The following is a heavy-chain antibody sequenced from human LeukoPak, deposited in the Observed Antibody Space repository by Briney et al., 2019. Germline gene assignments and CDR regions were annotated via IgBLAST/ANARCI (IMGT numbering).Heavy chain of an antibody. CDR1: GFTFSDYY. D-gene: IGHD5-24*01. Sequence: PGGSLRLSCAVSGFTFSDYYMNWVRQAPGKGLEWVSSISSSSIYIYYADSLKGRFTISRDNAKNSLYLQMNSLRAEDTAVYYCARGRDGYNLVDAFDIWGQGIMVTVSS. CDR3: ARGRDGYNLVDAFDI. V-gene: IGHV3-21*01. CDR2: ISSSSIYI. J-gene: IGHJ3*02.